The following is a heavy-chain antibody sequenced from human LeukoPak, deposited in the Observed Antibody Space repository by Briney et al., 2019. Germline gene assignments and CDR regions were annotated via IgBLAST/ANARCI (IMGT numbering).Heavy chain of an antibody. J-gene: IGHJ6*03. CDR1: GFTFSSYG. CDR3: AKSQRGYYPRRTYYYYMDV. Sequence: GGSLRLSCAASGFTFSSYGMHWVRQAPGKGLEGLAVISYDGSNKYYADSVKGRFTISRDNSKKTLYLQLNSLRAEDTAVYYCAKSQRGYYPRRTYYYYMDVWGKGTTVTVSS. V-gene: IGHV3-30*18. CDR2: ISYDGSNK. D-gene: IGHD1-26*01.